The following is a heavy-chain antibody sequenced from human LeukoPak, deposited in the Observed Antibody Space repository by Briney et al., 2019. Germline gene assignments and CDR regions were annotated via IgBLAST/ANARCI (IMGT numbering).Heavy chain of an antibody. CDR3: VRSAFLTTEFYFDY. J-gene: IGHJ4*02. CDR1: GFTFSRYW. CDR2: INTDGSRT. Sequence: GGFLRLSCAASGFTFSRYWMHWVRQAPGEGLVWVSRINTDGSRTNYADSVKGRFTISRDNAKNTLYLQMISLRAEDTAVYYCVRSAFLTTEFYFDYWGQGALVTVSS. V-gene: IGHV3-74*01. D-gene: IGHD4-11*01.